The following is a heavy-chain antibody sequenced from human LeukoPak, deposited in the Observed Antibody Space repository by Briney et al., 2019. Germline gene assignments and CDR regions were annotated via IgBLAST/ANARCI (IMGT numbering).Heavy chain of an antibody. V-gene: IGHV4-4*07. D-gene: IGHD6-6*01. CDR3: ARGSEYSSSPYYYYYYMDV. J-gene: IGHJ6*03. CDR2: IYTSGST. Sequence: PSETLSLTCTVSGGSISSYYWSWIRQPAGKGLEWIGRIYTSGSTNYNPSLKSRVTMSVDTSKNQFSLKLSSVTAADTAVYYCARGSEYSSSPYYYYYYMDVWGKGTTVTVSS. CDR1: GGSISSYY.